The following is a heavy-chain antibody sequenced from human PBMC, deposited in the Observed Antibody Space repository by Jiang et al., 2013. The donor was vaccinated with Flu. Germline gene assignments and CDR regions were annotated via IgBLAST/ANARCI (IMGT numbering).Heavy chain of an antibody. J-gene: IGHJ6*01. V-gene: IGHV1-2*02. Sequence: QLVESGAEVRTPGASVTVSCKASRYTFTGYKIHWVRQVYGQGLEWMGCMNTYTGATIYAQKFQGRVTLTRDTSMSTAYMDLSRLRSDDTAVYFCAVDV. CDR1: RYTFTGYK. CDR2: MNTYTGAT. CDR3: AVDV.